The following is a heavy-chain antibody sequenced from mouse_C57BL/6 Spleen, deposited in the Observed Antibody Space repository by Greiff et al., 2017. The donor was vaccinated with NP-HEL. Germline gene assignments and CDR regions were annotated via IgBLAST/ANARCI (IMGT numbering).Heavy chain of an antibody. CDR3: TTDRSSGEGDY. D-gene: IGHD3-2*02. J-gene: IGHJ2*01. Sequence: EVQLQQSGAELVRPGASVKLSCTASGFNIKDDYMHWVKQRPEQGLEWIGWIDPENGDTEYASKFQGKATITADTSSNTVDLQLSSLTSEDTAVYYCTTDRSSGEGDYWGQGTTLTVSS. CDR1: GFNIKDDY. CDR2: IDPENGDT. V-gene: IGHV14-4*01.